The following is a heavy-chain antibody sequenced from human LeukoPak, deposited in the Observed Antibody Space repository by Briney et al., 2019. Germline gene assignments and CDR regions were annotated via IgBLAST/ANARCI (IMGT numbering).Heavy chain of an antibody. Sequence: SETLSLTCTVSGGSISSGSYYWSWIRQPAGKGLEWIGRIYTSGSTNYNPSLKSRVTISVDTSKNQFSLKLSSVTAADTAVYYCARGPSFDPWGQGTLVTVSS. CDR1: GGSISSGSYY. V-gene: IGHV4-61*02. CDR2: IYTSGST. CDR3: ARGPSFDP. J-gene: IGHJ5*02.